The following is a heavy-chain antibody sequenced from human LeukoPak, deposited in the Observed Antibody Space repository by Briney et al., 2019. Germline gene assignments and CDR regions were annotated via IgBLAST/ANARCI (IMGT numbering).Heavy chain of an antibody. CDR3: ARGSSSLPWFDP. CDR2: TYYSGST. J-gene: IGHJ5*02. V-gene: IGHV4-59*01. D-gene: IGHD6-13*01. Sequence: PSESLSLTCTVSGGSISSYYWSWIRQPPGKRLEWIGYTYYSGSTNYNPSLKSRVTISVDTSKNQFSLKLSSVTAADTAVYYCARGSSSLPWFDPWGQGTLVTVSS. CDR1: GGSISSYY.